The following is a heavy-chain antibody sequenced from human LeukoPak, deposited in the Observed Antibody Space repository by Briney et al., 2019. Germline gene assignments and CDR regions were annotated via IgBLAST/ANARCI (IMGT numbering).Heavy chain of an antibody. D-gene: IGHD2-2*01. Sequence: ASVSVSCKTSGYTFSNFGINWVRQAPGQGLEWMGWISGNNDNPNYGQKFQGRFTVTTDSSTSTAYMELRNLRFDDTAVYYCARDGTSTDDYWGQGTLVTVSS. CDR3: ARDGTSTDDY. V-gene: IGHV1-18*01. CDR2: ISGNNDNP. J-gene: IGHJ4*02. CDR1: GYTFSNFG.